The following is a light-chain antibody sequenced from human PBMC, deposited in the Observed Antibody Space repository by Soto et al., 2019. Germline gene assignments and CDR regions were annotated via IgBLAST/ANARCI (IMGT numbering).Light chain of an antibody. V-gene: IGLV1-44*01. Sequence: QSVLAQPPSASGTPGQRVTISCSGSSSNIGTNTVNWYLQLPGTAPKLLMYNNNQRPSGVPERFSGSKSGTSASLAIGGLQSEDEAVYYCAAWDDSLDGFYVFGSGTKVTVL. CDR1: SSNIGTNT. J-gene: IGLJ1*01. CDR3: AAWDDSLDGFYV. CDR2: NNN.